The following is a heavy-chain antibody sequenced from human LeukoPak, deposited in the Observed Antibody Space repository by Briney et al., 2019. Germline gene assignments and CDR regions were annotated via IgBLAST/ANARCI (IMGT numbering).Heavy chain of an antibody. V-gene: IGHV1-46*01. CDR2: INLSAGTT. J-gene: IGHJ4*02. Sequence: GASVKVSCKASGYTFTNYYMHWVRQAPGQGLEWMGIINLSAGTTSYTQKFQGRIIMTRDMSTSTVYMELSSLRSEDTAVYYCAKDYSGSYTYYFDYWGQGTLVTVSS. D-gene: IGHD1-26*01. CDR3: AKDYSGSYTYYFDY. CDR1: GYTFTNYY.